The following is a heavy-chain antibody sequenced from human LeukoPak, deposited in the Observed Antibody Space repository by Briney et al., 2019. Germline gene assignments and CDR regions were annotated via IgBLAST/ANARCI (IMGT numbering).Heavy chain of an antibody. D-gene: IGHD2-15*01. CDR1: GGSFSGYY. J-gene: IGHJ4*02. Sequence: PETLSLTCAVYGGSFSGYYWSWIRQPPGKGLEWIGEINHSGSTNYNPSLKSRVTISVDTSKNQFSLKLSSVTAADTAVYYCARGRKLRYCSGGSCYRSKPEPPDYWGQGTLVTVSS. CDR3: ARGRKLRYCSGGSCYRSKPEPPDY. CDR2: INHSGST. V-gene: IGHV4-34*01.